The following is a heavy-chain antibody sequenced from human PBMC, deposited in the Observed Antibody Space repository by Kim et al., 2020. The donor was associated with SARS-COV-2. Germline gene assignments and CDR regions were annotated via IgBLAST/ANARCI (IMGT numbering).Heavy chain of an antibody. Sequence: SETLSLTCAVYGGSFSGYYWSWIRQPPGKGLEWIGEINHSGSTNYNPSLKSRVTISVDTSKNQFSLKLSSVTAADTAVYYCARGPKKTYYYGSGSYYKPSAQHRMEPVPLDYWGQGTLVTVSS. CDR3: ARGPKKTYYYGSGSYYKPSAQHRMEPVPLDY. CDR2: INHSGST. D-gene: IGHD3-10*01. CDR1: GGSFSGYY. J-gene: IGHJ4*02. V-gene: IGHV4-34*01.